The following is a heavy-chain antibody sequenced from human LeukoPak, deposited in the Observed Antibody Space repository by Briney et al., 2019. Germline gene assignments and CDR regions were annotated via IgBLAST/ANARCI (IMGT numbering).Heavy chain of an antibody. CDR2: INHSGST. CDR1: GGSFSGYY. D-gene: IGHD2-2*01. Sequence: KPSETLSLTCAVYGGSFSGYYWSWIRQPPGKGLEWIGEINHSGSTNYNPSLKSRVTISVDTSKNQFSLKLSSVTAADTAVYYCARVGAPAADLFFDYWGQGTLVTVSS. J-gene: IGHJ4*02. CDR3: ARVGAPAADLFFDY. V-gene: IGHV4-34*01.